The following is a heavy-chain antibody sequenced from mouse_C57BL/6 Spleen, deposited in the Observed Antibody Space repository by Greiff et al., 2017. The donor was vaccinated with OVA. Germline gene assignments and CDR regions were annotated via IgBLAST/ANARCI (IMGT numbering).Heavy chain of an antibody. CDR2: ISDGGSYT. J-gene: IGHJ2*01. CDR3: ARDDGYYLYYFDD. Sequence: EVHLVESGGGLVKPGGSLKLSCAASGFTFSSYAMSWVRQTPEKRLEWVATISDGGSYTYYPDNVKGRFTISRDNAKNNLYLQMSHLKSEDTAMYYCARDDGYYLYYFDDWGQGTTLTVSS. CDR1: GFTFSSYA. D-gene: IGHD2-3*01. V-gene: IGHV5-4*01.